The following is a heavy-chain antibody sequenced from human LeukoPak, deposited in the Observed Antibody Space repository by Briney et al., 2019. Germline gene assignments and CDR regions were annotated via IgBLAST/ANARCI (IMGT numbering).Heavy chain of an antibody. CDR1: EYSFTGYY. D-gene: IGHD1-26*01. CDR2: INPNSGDT. V-gene: IGHV1-2*04. J-gene: IGHJ4*02. Sequence: ASVKVSCKASEYSFTGYYMNWVRQAPGQGLEWMGWINPNSGDTKYAQKFQGWVTMTRDTSISTAYMELSGLKSDDTAVYYCARGGGIFLFDYWGQGTLVTVSS. CDR3: ARGGGIFLFDY.